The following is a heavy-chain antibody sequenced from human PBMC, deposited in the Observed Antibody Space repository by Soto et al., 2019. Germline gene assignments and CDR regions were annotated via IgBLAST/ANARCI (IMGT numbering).Heavy chain of an antibody. J-gene: IGHJ4*02. CDR1: GFTFSSYG. CDR3: ARDLRVMITFGGVMDY. D-gene: IGHD3-16*01. Sequence: GGSLRLSCAASGFTFSSYGMHWVRQAPGKGLEWVAVIWYDGSNKYYADSVKGRFTISRDNSKNTLYLQMNSLRAEDTAVYYCARDLRVMITFGGVMDYWGQGTLVTVSS. CDR2: IWYDGSNK. V-gene: IGHV3-33*01.